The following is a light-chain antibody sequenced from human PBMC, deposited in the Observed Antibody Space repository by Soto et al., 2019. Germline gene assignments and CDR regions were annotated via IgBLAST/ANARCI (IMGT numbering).Light chain of an antibody. CDR2: GVS. CDR3: QQYHNTPIT. CDR1: QSVSSNY. V-gene: IGKV3-20*01. J-gene: IGKJ5*01. Sequence: EIVLTQSPGTLSLSPGERATLSCRASQSVSSNYLAWYQQIPGQAPRLLIHGVSSRAAGIPDRFSGSGSGTDFTLTISRLEPEDFAVYYCQQYHNTPITFGQGTRLEI.